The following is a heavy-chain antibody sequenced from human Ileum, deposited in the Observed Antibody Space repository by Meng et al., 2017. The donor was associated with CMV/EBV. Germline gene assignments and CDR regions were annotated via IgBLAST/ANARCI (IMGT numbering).Heavy chain of an antibody. J-gene: IGHJ4*02. CDR3: VRGQSAPDY. D-gene: IGHD3-3*01. CDR1: GFTVSSNY. CDR2: SGRDGIT. Sequence: EVQLVEAGAALIHLAGSLRRSCAASGFTVSSNYMRWVRQAPGKGLEWVSTLSGRDGITNYADSVKGRFIISRDNSKNTLYLQMDNLRAEDTALYYCVRGQSAPDYWGQGTLVTVSS. V-gene: IGHV3-53*01.